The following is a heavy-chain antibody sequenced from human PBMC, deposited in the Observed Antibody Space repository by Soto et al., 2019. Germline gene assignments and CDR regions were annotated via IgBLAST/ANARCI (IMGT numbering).Heavy chain of an antibody. V-gene: IGHV3-23*01. D-gene: IGHD3-9*01. Sequence: GGSLRLSCAASGFTFSSYAMSWVRQAPGKGLEWVSAISGSGGSTYYADSVKGRFTISRDNSKNTLDLQRNSLRAEDTAVYYCAKEGDDYDILTGPEDAFDIWGQGTMVTVSS. CDR1: GFTFSSYA. CDR2: ISGSGGST. CDR3: AKEGDDYDILTGPEDAFDI. J-gene: IGHJ3*02.